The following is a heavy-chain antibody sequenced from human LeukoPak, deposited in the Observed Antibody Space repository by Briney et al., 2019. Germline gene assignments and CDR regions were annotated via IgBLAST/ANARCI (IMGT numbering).Heavy chain of an antibody. CDR3: ARERKRYGMDG. V-gene: IGHV3-11*01. CDR2: ISSSGSTI. CDR1: GFTFSGYY. D-gene: IGHD1-14*01. J-gene: IGHJ6*02. Sequence: GGSLTLSCAASGFTFSGYYMSRIRQAPGKGLEWVSYISSSGSTIYYADSVKGRFTISRDNAKNSLYLQMNSLRAEDTAVYYCARERKRYGMDGWGQGTTVTVPS.